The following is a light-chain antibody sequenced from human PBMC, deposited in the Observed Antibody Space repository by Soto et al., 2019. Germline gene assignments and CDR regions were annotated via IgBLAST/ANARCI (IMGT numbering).Light chain of an antibody. CDR3: LLSYSGARAGV. J-gene: IGLJ2*01. V-gene: IGLV7-46*01. Sequence: QAVVTQEPSLTVSPGGTVTLTCGSSTGAVTSGHYPYWFQQKPGQAPRTLIYDTSNKHSWTPARFSGSLLGGKAALTLSGAQPEDEAEYYCLLSYSGARAGVFGGGTKVT. CDR2: DTS. CDR1: TGAVTSGHY.